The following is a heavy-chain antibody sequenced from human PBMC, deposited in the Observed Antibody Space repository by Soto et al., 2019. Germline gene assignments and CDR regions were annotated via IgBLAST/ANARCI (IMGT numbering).Heavy chain of an antibody. V-gene: IGHV3-15*07. CDR1: GLTFSNAW. Sequence: EVQLVESGGGLVKPGGSLSLSCAASGLTFSNAWMNWVRQAPGKGLEWVGRIKSITDGGTTDYAAPVKGRFTISRDDSKNTLYLQMNSLKTEDTALYYCTTGRGNSSIGIRYDYYYYGMDVWGQGTTVTVSS. D-gene: IGHD2-21*02. CDR3: TTGRGNSSIGIRYDYYYYGMDV. CDR2: IKSITDGGTT. J-gene: IGHJ6*02.